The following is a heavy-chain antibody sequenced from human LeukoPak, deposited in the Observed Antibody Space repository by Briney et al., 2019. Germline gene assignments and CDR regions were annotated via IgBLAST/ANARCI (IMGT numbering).Heavy chain of an antibody. V-gene: IGHV1-69*05. Sequence: ASVKVSCKASGGTFSSYAISWVRQAPGQGLEWMGGIIPIFGTANYAQKLQGRVTITTDESTSTAYMELSSLRSEDTAVYFCARESNPPGMIMMADFNGMDVWAKGTTV. CDR2: IIPIFGTA. D-gene: IGHD3-16*01. J-gene: IGHJ6*04. CDR3: ARESNPPGMIMMADFNGMDV. CDR1: GGTFSSYA.